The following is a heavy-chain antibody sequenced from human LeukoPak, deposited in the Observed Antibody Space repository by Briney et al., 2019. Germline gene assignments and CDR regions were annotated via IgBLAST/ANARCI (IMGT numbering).Heavy chain of an antibody. CDR1: GFTFSDYY. CDR2: ISSSGSTI. D-gene: IGHD5-12*01. V-gene: IGHV3-11*01. CDR3: ASRVYSGYDLIDY. J-gene: IGHJ4*02. Sequence: GGSLRPSCAASGFTFSDYYMSWIRQAPGKGLEWVSYISSSGSTIYYADSVKGRFTISRDNAKNSLYLQMNSLRAEDTAVYYCASRVYSGYDLIDYWGQGTLVTVSS.